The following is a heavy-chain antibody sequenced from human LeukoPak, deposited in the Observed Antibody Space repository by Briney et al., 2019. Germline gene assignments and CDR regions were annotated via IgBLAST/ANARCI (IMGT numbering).Heavy chain of an antibody. D-gene: IGHD1-26*01. CDR2: INPNSGGA. Sequence: ASVKVSCKASGYTFTGYYMHWVRQAPGQGLEWMGRINPNSGGANYAQKFQGRVTMTRDTSISTASVELSRLRSDDAAVYYCAREQWELLWDYWGQGTLVTVSS. V-gene: IGHV1-2*06. J-gene: IGHJ4*02. CDR1: GYTFTGYY. CDR3: AREQWELLWDY.